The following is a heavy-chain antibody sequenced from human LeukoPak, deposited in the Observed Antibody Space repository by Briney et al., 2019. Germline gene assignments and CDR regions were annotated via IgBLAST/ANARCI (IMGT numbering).Heavy chain of an antibody. CDR2: IDTNGRTT. CDR3: ARDLAGADDY. CDR1: SFTFSKYW. D-gene: IGHD6-13*01. Sequence: GGSLRLSCAASSFTFSKYWFHWVRQAPGKGLDWVSRIDTNGRTTDYADSVKGRFTISRDNAKNTLFLEMNSLRAEDTAVYYCARDLAGADDYWGQGTLATVSS. V-gene: IGHV3-74*01. J-gene: IGHJ4*02.